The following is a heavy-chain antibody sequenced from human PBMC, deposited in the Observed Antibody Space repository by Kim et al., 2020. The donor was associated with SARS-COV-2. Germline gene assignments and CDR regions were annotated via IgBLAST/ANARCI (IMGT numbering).Heavy chain of an antibody. CDR3: AKMLPGGTNWFDP. Sequence: GGSLRLSCAASGFTFDTYAMGWVRQAPGLGLEWVSVIYTGGSGTYYTDSVKGRFTISRDNFKNTLHLQMNSLRAEDTALYYCAKMLPGGTNWFDPWGRGTLVTVSS. D-gene: IGHD3-10*01. CDR1: GFTFDTYA. V-gene: IGHV3-23*03. J-gene: IGHJ5*02. CDR2: IYTGGSGT.